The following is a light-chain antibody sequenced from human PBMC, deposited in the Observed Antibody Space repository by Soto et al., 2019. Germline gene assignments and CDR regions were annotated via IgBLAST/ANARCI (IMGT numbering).Light chain of an antibody. J-gene: IGKJ1*01. Sequence: DIQMTQSPATLSGSVGDRATITFRASKTISSWLAWYQQKPGKAPKLLIYKASTLKSGVPSRFSGSGSGTEFTLTISSLQPDDFATYYCQHYNSYSEAFGQGTKVELK. V-gene: IGKV1-5*03. CDR3: QHYNSYSEA. CDR1: KTISSW. CDR2: KAS.